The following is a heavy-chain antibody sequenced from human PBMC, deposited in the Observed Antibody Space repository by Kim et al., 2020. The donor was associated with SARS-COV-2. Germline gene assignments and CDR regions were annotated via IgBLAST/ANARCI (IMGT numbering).Heavy chain of an antibody. CDR1: GFTFSSYG. J-gene: IGHJ4*02. D-gene: IGHD1-26*01. V-gene: IGHV3-33*05. CDR2: ISYDGSNK. Sequence: GGSLRLSCAASGFTFSSYGMHWVRQAPGKGLEWVAVISYDGSNKYYADSVKGRFTISRDNSKNTLYLQMNSLRAEDTAVYYCARDWSGSYLWDYWGQGTLVTVSS. CDR3: ARDWSGSYLWDY.